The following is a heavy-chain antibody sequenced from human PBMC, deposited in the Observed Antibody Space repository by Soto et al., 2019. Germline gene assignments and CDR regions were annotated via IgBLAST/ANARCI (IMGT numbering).Heavy chain of an antibody. J-gene: IGHJ5*02. CDR3: ARAYCGGDCYNNWFDP. CDR1: GYTFTSYG. Sequence: ASVKVSCKASGYTFTSYGISWVRQAPGQGLEWMGWISAYNGNTNYAQKLQGRVTMTTDTSTSTAYTELRSLRSDDTAVYYCARAYCGGDCYNNWFDPWGQGTLVTVSS. D-gene: IGHD2-21*02. V-gene: IGHV1-18*01. CDR2: ISAYNGNT.